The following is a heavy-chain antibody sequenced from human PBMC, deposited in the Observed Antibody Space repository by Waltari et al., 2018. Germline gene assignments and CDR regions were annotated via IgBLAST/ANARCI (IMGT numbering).Heavy chain of an antibody. CDR2: IYYSGRT. CDR3: AREDNHYYDSSGSDFDY. J-gene: IGHJ4*02. D-gene: IGHD3-22*01. CDR1: GGSISSSSYY. V-gene: IGHV4-39*02. Sequence: QLQLQESGPGLVKPSETLSLTCTVSGGSISSSSYYWGWIRQPPGKGLEWIGSIYYSGRTYYNPSLKSRGTISVDTAKNQFSLKLSSVTAADTAVYYWAREDNHYYDSSGSDFDYWGQGTLVTVSS.